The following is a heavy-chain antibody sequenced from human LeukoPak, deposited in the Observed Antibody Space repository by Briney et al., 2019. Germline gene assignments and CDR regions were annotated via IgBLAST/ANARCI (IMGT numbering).Heavy chain of an antibody. D-gene: IGHD5-12*01. V-gene: IGHV3-30-3*01. CDR3: ARDQEHRYSGYDDDCYYYGMDV. CDR1: GFTFSSYA. Sequence: PGGSLRLSCAASGFTFSSYAMHWVRQAPGKGLEWVAVISYDGSNKYYADSVKGRFTISRDNSKNTLYLQMNSLRAEDTAVYYCARDQEHRYSGYDDDCYYYGMDVWGQGTTVTVSS. CDR2: ISYDGSNK. J-gene: IGHJ6*02.